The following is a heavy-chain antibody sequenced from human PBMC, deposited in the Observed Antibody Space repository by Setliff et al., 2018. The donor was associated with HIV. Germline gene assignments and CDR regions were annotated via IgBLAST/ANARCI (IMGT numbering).Heavy chain of an antibody. D-gene: IGHD3-22*01. J-gene: IGHJ4*02. CDR3: VKPYTGYYYDGSVYDDF. CDR1: GFTFSSYA. V-gene: IGHV3-30*14. CDR2: ISYDGSNK. Sequence: GGSLRLSCAASGFTFSSYAMHWVRQAPGKGLEWVAVISYDGSNKYYADSVKGRFIISRDTSKNTLYLQMSSLRPDDTAIYYCVKPYTGYYYDGSVYDDFWGQGTLVTVSS.